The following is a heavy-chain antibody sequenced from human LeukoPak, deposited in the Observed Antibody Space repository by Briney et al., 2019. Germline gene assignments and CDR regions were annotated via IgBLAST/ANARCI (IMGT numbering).Heavy chain of an antibody. D-gene: IGHD2-15*01. CDR2: ISWDGGST. V-gene: IGHV3-43*01. Sequence: GGSLRLSCAASGFTFDDYTMHWVRQSPGKGLEWVSLISWDGGSTYYADSVKGRFTISRDNSKNSLYLQMNSLRTEDTALYYCAKDMLSGVAVPSGGYFDYWGQGTLVTVSS. CDR1: GFTFDDYT. CDR3: AKDMLSGVAVPSGGYFDY. J-gene: IGHJ4*02.